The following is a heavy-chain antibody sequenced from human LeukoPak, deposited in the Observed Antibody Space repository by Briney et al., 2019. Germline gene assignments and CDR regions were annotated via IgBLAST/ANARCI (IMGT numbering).Heavy chain of an antibody. CDR3: ARDPGHSYAFDI. CDR2: INPSSGDT. CDR1: GGTFSSYA. J-gene: IGHJ3*02. V-gene: IGHV1-2*06. Sequence: ASVKVSCKASGGTFSSYAISWVRQAPGQGLEWMGRINPSSGDTEYGQRFQGRVTLTRDTSSSTANMELRRLRSDDTAVYYCARDPGHSYAFDIWGQGTVVIVSS.